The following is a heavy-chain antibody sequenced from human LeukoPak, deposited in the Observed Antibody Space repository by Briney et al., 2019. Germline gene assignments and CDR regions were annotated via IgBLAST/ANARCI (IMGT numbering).Heavy chain of an antibody. CDR1: GYTFTSYY. Sequence: AASVKVSCKASGYTFTSYYMHLVRQAPGQGLEWMGIINPSGGSTSYAQKFQGRVTMTRDTSTSTVYMELSSLRSEDTAVYYCARDSYDGLFDYWGQGTLVTVSS. D-gene: IGHD5-12*01. CDR3: ARDSYDGLFDY. V-gene: IGHV1-46*01. J-gene: IGHJ4*02. CDR2: INPSGGST.